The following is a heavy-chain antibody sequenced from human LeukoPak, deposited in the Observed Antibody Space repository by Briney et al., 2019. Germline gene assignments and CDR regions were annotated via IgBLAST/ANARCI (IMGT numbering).Heavy chain of an antibody. J-gene: IGHJ3*02. Sequence: GGSLRLSCAASGFTFSSYWMHWVRQAPGKGLVWVSRINSDGSSTTYADSVKGRFTISRDNAKNTLYLQMNSLRAEDTAVYYCARVDEYSNNWTVFDIWGQGTMVTVSS. CDR3: ARVDEYSNNWTVFDI. D-gene: IGHD6-13*01. CDR1: GFTFSSYW. CDR2: INSDGSST. V-gene: IGHV3-74*01.